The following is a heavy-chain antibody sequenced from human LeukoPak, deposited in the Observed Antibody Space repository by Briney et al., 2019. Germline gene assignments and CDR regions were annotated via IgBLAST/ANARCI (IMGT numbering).Heavy chain of an antibody. J-gene: IGHJ4*02. D-gene: IGHD2-15*01. CDR2: ISYDGSNK. V-gene: IGHV3-30-3*01. CDR1: GFTFSSYA. CDR3: ARDQGYCSGGSCYAPFDY. Sequence: GGSLRLSCAASGFTFSSYAMHWVRQAPGKGLEWVAVISYDGSNKYYADSVKGRFTISRDNSKNTLYLQMNSLRAEDTAVYYCARDQGYCSGGSCYAPFDYWGQGTLVTVSS.